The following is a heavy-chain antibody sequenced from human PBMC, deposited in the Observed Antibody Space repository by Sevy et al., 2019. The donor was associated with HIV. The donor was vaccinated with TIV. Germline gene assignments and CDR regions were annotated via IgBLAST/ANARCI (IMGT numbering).Heavy chain of an antibody. Sequence: GGSLRLSCVGSGFIISDYYMSWIRQAPGKGLEWVSYISGSDDAIYYSDSVKGRFPISREDVKNSLYLQMNSLRAEDTAVYYCARDHVKDGDLGDYYYFAMDVWGQGTTVTVSS. V-gene: IGHV3-11*01. CDR2: ISGSDDAI. J-gene: IGHJ6*02. CDR1: GFIISDYY. D-gene: IGHD4-17*01. CDR3: ARDHVKDGDLGDYYYFAMDV.